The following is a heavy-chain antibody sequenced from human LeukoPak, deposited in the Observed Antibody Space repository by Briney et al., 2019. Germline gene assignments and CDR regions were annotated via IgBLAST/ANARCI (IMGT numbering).Heavy chain of an antibody. D-gene: IGHD3-22*01. CDR3: ARVXPGRVVVIKDDAFDI. J-gene: IGHJ3*02. V-gene: IGHV1-69*05. Sequence: ASVKSSCKASGGTFSSYAISWVRQAPGQGLEWMGRIIPIFGTANYAQTSQGRVTITTDESPSTAYMELCSVRDEDTAVYYCARVXPGRVVVIKDDAFDISGQGTMVTVSS. CDR2: IIPIFGTA. CDR1: GGTFSSYA.